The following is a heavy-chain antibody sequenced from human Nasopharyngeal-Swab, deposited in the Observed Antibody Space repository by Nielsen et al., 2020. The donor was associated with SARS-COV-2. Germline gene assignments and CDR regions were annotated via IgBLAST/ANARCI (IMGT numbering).Heavy chain of an antibody. CDR3: AHYASAAY. D-gene: IGHD2-2*01. J-gene: IGHJ4*02. V-gene: IGHV3-7*03. Sequence: GESLKISCADSGFNFNTSWMTWVRQAPGKGLEWVANINPDGSEMQYVDSVKGRFTISRDNAENSLYLHMNSLRGDDTAVYYCAHYASAAYWGQGTLVTSPQ. CDR1: GFNFNTSW. CDR2: INPDGSEM.